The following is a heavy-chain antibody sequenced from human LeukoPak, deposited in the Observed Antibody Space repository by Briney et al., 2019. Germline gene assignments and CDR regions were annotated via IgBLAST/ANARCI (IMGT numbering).Heavy chain of an antibody. CDR2: IHYSGST. V-gene: IGHV4-59*01. CDR3: ARGGDYDILTGYYEGWALFDY. J-gene: IGHJ4*02. D-gene: IGHD3-9*01. CDR1: GGSISSYY. Sequence: PSETLSLTCTVSGGSISSYYWSWIRQPPGKGLEWIGYIHYSGSTNYNPSLKSRVTISVDTSKNQFSLKLSSVTAADTAVYYCARGGDYDILTGYYEGWALFDYWGQGTLVTVSS.